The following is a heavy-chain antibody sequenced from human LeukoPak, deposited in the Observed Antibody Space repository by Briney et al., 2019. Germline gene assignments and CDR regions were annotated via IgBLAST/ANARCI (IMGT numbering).Heavy chain of an antibody. CDR2: INGGGSNT. CDR3: ARGSSWLDY. Sequence: GGSLRLSCAASGFPFNTYVMSWVRQAPGKGLEWVSAINGGGSNTYYADSVKGRFTISRDNSKNMVYLQMNSLRVEDTAVYYCARGSSWLDYWGQGILVTVSS. V-gene: IGHV3-23*01. D-gene: IGHD6-13*01. CDR1: GFPFNTYV. J-gene: IGHJ4*02.